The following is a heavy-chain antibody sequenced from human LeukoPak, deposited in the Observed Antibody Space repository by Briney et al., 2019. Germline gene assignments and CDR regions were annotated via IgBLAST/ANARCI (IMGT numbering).Heavy chain of an antibody. CDR1: GYTFTEHY. D-gene: IGHD2-2*01. CDR3: ARDSSAALEF. CDR2: INPNSGDT. J-gene: IGHJ4*02. Sequence: ASVKVSCKASGYTFTEHYIHWVRQAPGQGLEWIGWINPNSGDTNYAENSQGRVTITRDASNSIVYMEVSSLSSDDTAVYYCARDSSAALEFWGQGTPVTVSP. V-gene: IGHV1-2*02.